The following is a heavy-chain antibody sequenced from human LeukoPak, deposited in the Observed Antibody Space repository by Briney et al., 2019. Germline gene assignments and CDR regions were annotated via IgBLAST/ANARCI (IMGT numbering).Heavy chain of an antibody. Sequence: PSETLSLTCTVSGGSISSYYWSWIRQPPGKGLEWIGYIYHSGSTYYNPSLKSRVTISVDRSKNQFSLKLSSVTAADTAVYYCARGSSGDAFDIWGQGTMVTVSS. CDR2: IYHSGST. D-gene: IGHD3-22*01. J-gene: IGHJ3*02. CDR3: ARGSSGDAFDI. V-gene: IGHV4-59*12. CDR1: GGSISSYY.